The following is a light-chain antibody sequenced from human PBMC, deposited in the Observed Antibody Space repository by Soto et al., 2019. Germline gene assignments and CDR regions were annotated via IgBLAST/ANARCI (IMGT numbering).Light chain of an antibody. J-gene: IGLJ1*01. CDR2: EGT. CDR3: CSYASSSSYV. Sequence: QSALTQPASVSGSRGQSITISCSGTTSDVGGYNLVSWYQQHTAKAPKLLIYEGTQRPSGVSSRFSGSKSGNTASLTISGLQAEDEADYYFCSYASSSSYVFGTGTKVTLL. V-gene: IGLV2-23*01. CDR1: TSDVGGYNL.